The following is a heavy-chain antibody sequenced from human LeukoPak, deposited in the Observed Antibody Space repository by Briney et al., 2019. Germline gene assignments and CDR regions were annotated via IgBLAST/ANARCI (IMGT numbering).Heavy chain of an antibody. CDR1: GGSFSGYY. CDR2: INHSGST. J-gene: IGHJ4*02. D-gene: IGHD2-2*02. V-gene: IGHV4-34*01. CDR3: ARGPLGYCSSTSCYSGIFDY. Sequence: SETLSLTCAVHGGSFSGYYWSWIRQPPGKGLEWIGEINHSGSTNYNPSLKSRVTISVDTSKNQFSLKLSSVTAADTAVYYCARGPLGYCSSTSCYSGIFDYWGQGTLVTVSS.